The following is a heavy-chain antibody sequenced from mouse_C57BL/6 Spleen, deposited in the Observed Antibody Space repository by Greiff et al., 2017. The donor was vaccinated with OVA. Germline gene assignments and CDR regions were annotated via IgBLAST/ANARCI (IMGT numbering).Heavy chain of an antibody. V-gene: IGHV3-1*01. Sequence: EVKLQESGPGMVKPSQSLSLTCTVTGYSITSGYDWHWIRHFPGNKLEWMGYISYSGSTNYNPSLKSRISITHDTSKNHFFLKLNSVTTEDTATYYCARGDYDVSFAYWGQGTLVTVSA. J-gene: IGHJ3*01. D-gene: IGHD2-4*01. CDR3: ARGDYDVSFAY. CDR2: ISYSGST. CDR1: GYSITSGYD.